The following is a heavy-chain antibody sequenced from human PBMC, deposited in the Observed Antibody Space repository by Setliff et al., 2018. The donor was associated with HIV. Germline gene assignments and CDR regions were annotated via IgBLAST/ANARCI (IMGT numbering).Heavy chain of an antibody. Sequence: GGSLRLSCAASGFTVSSNYISWVRQAPGKGLEWVSVIYSGGYTDYADSVEGRFTISRDNSKNTLYLQMNSLRAEDTAVYYCAKGWGDYWGQGTLVTVSS. D-gene: IGHD3-16*01. CDR1: GFTVSSNY. CDR3: AKGWGDY. CDR2: IYSGGYT. V-gene: IGHV3-53*01. J-gene: IGHJ4*02.